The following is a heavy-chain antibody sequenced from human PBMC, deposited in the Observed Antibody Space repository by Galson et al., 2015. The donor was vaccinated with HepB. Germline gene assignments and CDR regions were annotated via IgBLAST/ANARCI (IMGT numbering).Heavy chain of an antibody. Sequence: SVKVSCKASGYTFTSYGISWVRQAPGQGLEWMGWISAYNGNTNYAQKLQGRVTMTTDTSTSTAYMELSSLRSEDTAVYYCARVPDPTMVRGVIIPFDYWGQGTLVTVSS. D-gene: IGHD3-10*01. CDR2: ISAYNGNT. CDR1: GYTFTSYG. J-gene: IGHJ4*02. V-gene: IGHV1-18*01. CDR3: ARVPDPTMVRGVIIPFDY.